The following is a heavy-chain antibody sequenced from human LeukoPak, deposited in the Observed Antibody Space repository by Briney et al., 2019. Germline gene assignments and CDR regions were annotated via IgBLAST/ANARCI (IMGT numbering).Heavy chain of an antibody. CDR2: IYPDDSDT. D-gene: IGHD1-7*01. V-gene: IGHV5-51*01. CDR1: GYSFTIYW. Sequence: GESLKISCKGSGYSFTIYWIGWVRQMPGKGLEWMGVIYPDDSDTRYSPSFQGQVTISADKSISTAYLQWSSLKASDTAMYYCARRTGSTWFDPWGQGTLVTVSS. CDR3: ARRTGSTWFDP. J-gene: IGHJ5*02.